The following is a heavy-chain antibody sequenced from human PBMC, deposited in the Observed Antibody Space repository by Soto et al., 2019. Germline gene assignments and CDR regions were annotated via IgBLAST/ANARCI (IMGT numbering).Heavy chain of an antibody. J-gene: IGHJ4*01. Sequence: EVQLLESGGGLVQPGGSLRLSCEASGFTFSSYGLTWVRQAPGRGLEWVSAIGRRGDATFSADSVRGRFSISRDNSKNTVPLQLDRLRGEDTASYYCARDSGFFAVAYSLDYWGHGTQVTVSS. CDR2: IGRRGDAT. CDR1: GFTFSSYG. CDR3: ARDSGFFAVAYSLDY. V-gene: IGHV3-23*01. D-gene: IGHD6-19*01.